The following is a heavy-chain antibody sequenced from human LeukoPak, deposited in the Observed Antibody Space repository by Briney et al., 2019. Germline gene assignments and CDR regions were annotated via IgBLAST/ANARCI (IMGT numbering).Heavy chain of an antibody. CDR2: ISGSGGSA. D-gene: IGHD3-10*01. CDR1: GFTFSSYA. Sequence: GGSLRLSCAASGFTFSSYAMSWVRQAPGKGLEWVSAISGSGGSAYYADSVKGRFTISRDNSKNTLYLQMNSLRAEDTAVYYCAKDLVRVRPKYYFDYWGQGTLVTVSS. CDR3: AKDLVRVRPKYYFDY. V-gene: IGHV3-23*01. J-gene: IGHJ4*02.